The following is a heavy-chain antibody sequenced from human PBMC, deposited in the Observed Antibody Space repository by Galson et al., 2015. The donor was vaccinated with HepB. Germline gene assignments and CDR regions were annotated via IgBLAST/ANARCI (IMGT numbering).Heavy chain of an antibody. CDR2: IRSKAYGGTT. V-gene: IGHV3-49*03. CDR3: TRLLGYCSGGSCYSDY. Sequence: SLRLSCAASGFTFGDYAMSWFRQAPGKGLEWVGFIRSKAYGGTTEYAASVKGRFTISRDDSKSIAYLQMNSLKTEDTAVYYCTRLLGYCSGGSCYSDYWGQGTLVTVSS. D-gene: IGHD2-15*01. CDR1: GFTFGDYA. J-gene: IGHJ4*02.